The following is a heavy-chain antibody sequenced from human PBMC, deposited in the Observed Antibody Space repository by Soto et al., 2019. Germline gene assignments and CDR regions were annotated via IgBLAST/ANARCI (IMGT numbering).Heavy chain of an antibody. V-gene: IGHV1-18*01. J-gene: IGHJ6*04. D-gene: IGHD1-1*01. Sequence: QVQLVQSGAEVKKPGASVKVSCKASGYTFTSYGISWVRQAPGQGLEWMGWISAYNGNTNYAQKLQGRVTMTTDTSTSTAYMELRSLRSDDTAVYYCAMRVKLEPRPAYGMDVWGKGTTVTVSS. CDR1: GYTFTSYG. CDR3: AMRVKLEPRPAYGMDV. CDR2: ISAYNGNT.